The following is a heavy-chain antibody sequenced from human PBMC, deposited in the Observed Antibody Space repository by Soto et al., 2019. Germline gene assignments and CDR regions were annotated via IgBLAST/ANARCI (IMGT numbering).Heavy chain of an antibody. CDR2: IKQDGSEI. CDR3: ARIGYSSSSFDY. V-gene: IGHV3-7*05. Sequence: GGSLRLSCAASGFPFTVYWMSWVRQSPGKGLEWVANIKQDGSEIDFAGSLKGRFTISRDNAKNSVYLQMNSLRAEDTAVYYCARIGYSSSSFDYWGQGTLVTVSS. D-gene: IGHD6-6*01. CDR1: GFPFTVYW. J-gene: IGHJ4*02.